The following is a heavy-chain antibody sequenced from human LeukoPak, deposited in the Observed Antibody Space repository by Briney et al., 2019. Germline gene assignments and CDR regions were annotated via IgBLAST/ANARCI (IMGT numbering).Heavy chain of an antibody. CDR2: ISSNGGST. J-gene: IGHJ1*01. Sequence: PGGSLRLSCAASGFTFSSYAMHWVRQAPGKGLEYVSAISSNGGSTYYANSVKGRFTISRDNSKNTLYLQMGSLRAEDTAVYYCARVSGLGMNEYYQHWGQGTLVTVAS. CDR1: GFTFSSYA. V-gene: IGHV3-64*01. D-gene: IGHD3-10*01. CDR3: ARVSGLGMNEYYQH.